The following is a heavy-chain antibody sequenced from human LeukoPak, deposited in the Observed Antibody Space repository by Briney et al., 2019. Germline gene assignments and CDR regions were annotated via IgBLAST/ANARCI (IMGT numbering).Heavy chain of an antibody. V-gene: IGHV1-8*01. CDR3: ARVMGTTVTPGGP. D-gene: IGHD4-17*01. CDR2: MNPNSGNT. J-gene: IGHJ4*02. CDR1: GYTFTSSD. Sequence: APGKVSCKASGYTFTSSDINWGRQAPGQGLEGMGWMNPNSGNTGYAQKFQGRVTMTRNTSISTAYMELSSLRSEDTAVYYCARVMGTTVTPGGPWGQGTLVTVSS.